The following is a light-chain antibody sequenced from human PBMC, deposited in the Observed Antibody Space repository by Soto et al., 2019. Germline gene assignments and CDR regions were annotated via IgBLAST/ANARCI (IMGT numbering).Light chain of an antibody. Sequence: QSALTQPASVSGSPGQSITISCTGASSDVGGYNYVSWYQHHPGKAPKLMIYEVTTRPSGISNRFSGSKSGNTASLTISGLQAEDEADYYFSVYTSRTHSPGVFGTGTKLTGL. CDR1: SSDVGGYNY. CDR2: EVT. V-gene: IGLV2-14*01. CDR3: SVYTSRTHSPGV. J-gene: IGLJ1*01.